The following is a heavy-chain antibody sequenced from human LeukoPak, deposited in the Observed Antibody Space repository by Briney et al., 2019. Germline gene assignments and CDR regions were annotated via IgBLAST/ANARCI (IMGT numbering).Heavy chain of an antibody. J-gene: IGHJ3*02. CDR2: IRYDGSNK. Sequence: PGGSLRLSCAAPGFTFSSYGMHWVRQAPGKRLEWVAFIRYDGSNKYCADSVKGRFTISRDNSKNTLYLQMNSLRAEDTAVYYCAITQLAAASDAFDIWGQGTMVTVSS. CDR1: GFTFSSYG. V-gene: IGHV3-30*02. D-gene: IGHD1-1*01. CDR3: AITQLAAASDAFDI.